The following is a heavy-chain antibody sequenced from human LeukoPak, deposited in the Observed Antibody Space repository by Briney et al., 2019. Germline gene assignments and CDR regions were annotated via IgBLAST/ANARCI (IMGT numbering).Heavy chain of an antibody. V-gene: IGHV1-69*01. CDR1: GGTFSSYA. CDR3: ARDYENSSGWYLSGYFDY. Sequence: SVKVSCKASGGTFSSYAISWVRQAPGQGLEWMGGIIPIFGTANYARKFQGRVTITADESTSTAYMELSSLRSEDTAVYYCARDYENSSGWYLSGYFDYWGQGTLVTVSS. CDR2: IIPIFGTA. D-gene: IGHD6-19*01. J-gene: IGHJ4*02.